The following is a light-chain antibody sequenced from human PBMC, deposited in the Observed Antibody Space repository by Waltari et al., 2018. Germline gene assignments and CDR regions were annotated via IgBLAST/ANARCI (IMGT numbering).Light chain of an antibody. J-gene: IGLJ3*02. V-gene: IGLV4-69*01. CDR2: VNRDGSH. CDR3: QTWGMNIQV. Sequence: QLVLTQSPSASASLAASVKLTCTLTGQYSSYPIPRHQQPPEKGPRYLMKVNRDGSHDKADGIPERFSGSSAGAARYLIISRLQSDDEADYFCQTWGMNIQVFGGGTRLTVL. CDR1: GQYSSYP.